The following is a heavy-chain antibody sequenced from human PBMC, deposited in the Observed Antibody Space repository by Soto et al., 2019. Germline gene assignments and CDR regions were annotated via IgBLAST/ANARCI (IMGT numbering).Heavy chain of an antibody. Sequence: SETLSLTCTVSGGSISGSSYDWGWIRQPPGKGLELIGTIYNSGDTYYNPSLNSRVTISIDTSKDQFSLRLSSVTAADTAVYYCARRHHLYSFDYWGQGSLVTVSS. J-gene: IGHJ4*02. CDR1: GGSISGSSYD. V-gene: IGHV4-39*01. D-gene: IGHD2-21*01. CDR3: ARRHHLYSFDY. CDR2: IYNSGDT.